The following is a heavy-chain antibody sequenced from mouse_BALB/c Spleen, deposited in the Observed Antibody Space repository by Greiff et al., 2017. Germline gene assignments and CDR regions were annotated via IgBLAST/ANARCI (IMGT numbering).Heavy chain of an antibody. V-gene: IGHV2-6-7*01. CDR3: ARGGYASWFAY. CDR2: IWGDGST. CDR1: GFSLTGYG. Sequence: VNVVESGPGLVAPSQSLSITCTVSGFSLTGYGVNWVRQPPGKGLEWLGMIWGDGSTDYNSALKSRLSISKDNSKSQVFLKMNSLQTDDTARYYCARGGYASWFAYWGQGTLVTVSA. J-gene: IGHJ3*01. D-gene: IGHD2-10*02.